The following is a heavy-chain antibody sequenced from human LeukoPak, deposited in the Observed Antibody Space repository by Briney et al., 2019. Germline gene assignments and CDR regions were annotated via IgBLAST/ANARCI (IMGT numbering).Heavy chain of an antibody. CDR3: ARATNYAILTGYNYFDY. J-gene: IGHJ4*02. CDR2: IYYSGST. V-gene: IGHV4-59*01. D-gene: IGHD3-9*01. CDR1: GASISGYY. Sequence: PSETLSLTCTDSGASISGYYWSWIRQPPGKGLEWIGYIYYSGSTNYNPSLKSRVTISVDTSKNQFSLKLSSVTAADTAVYYCARATNYAILTGYNYFDYWGQGTLVTVSS.